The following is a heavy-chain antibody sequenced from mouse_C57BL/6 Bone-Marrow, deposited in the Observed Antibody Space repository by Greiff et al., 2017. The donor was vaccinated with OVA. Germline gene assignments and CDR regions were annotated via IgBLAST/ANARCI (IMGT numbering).Heavy chain of an antibody. CDR1: GYSITSGYY. Sequence: EVKLMESGPGLVKPSQSLSLTCSVTGYSITSGYYWNWIRQFPGNKLEWMGYISYDGSNNYNPSLKNRISITRDTSKNQFFLKLNSVTTEDTATYYCLGGSSGYVFAWFAYWGQGTLVTVSA. J-gene: IGHJ3*01. CDR3: LGGSSGYVFAWFAY. CDR2: ISYDGSN. D-gene: IGHD3-2*02. V-gene: IGHV3-6*01.